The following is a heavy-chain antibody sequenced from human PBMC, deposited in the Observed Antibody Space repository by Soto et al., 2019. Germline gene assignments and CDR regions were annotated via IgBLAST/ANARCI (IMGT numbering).Heavy chain of an antibody. Sequence: QVQLVESGGGVVQPGRSLRLSCAASGCTFSTFGLHWVRQAPGKGLEWVAIITHDGGYKSYAESVKGRFTISRDNSKSSLYLQMDSLRAEDTAVYYCARGGSFDYWGQGTQVTVSP. D-gene: IGHD1-26*01. CDR2: ITHDGGYK. J-gene: IGHJ4*02. CDR3: ARGGSFDY. CDR1: GCTFSTFG. V-gene: IGHV3-30*03.